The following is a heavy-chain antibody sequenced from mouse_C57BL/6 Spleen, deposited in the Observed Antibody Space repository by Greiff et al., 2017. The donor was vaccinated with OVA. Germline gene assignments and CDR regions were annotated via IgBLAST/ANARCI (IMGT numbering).Heavy chain of an antibody. D-gene: IGHD2-4*01. CDR3: TRENDYDGFDY. V-gene: IGHV5-9-1*02. CDR2: ISSGGDYI. J-gene: IGHJ2*01. CDR1: GFTFSSYA. Sequence: EVQVVESGAGLVKPGGSLKLSCAASGFTFSSYAMSWVRQTPEKRLEWVAYISSGGDYIYYADTVKGRFTISRDNARNTLYLQMSSLKSEDTAMYYCTRENDYDGFDYWGQGTTLTVSS.